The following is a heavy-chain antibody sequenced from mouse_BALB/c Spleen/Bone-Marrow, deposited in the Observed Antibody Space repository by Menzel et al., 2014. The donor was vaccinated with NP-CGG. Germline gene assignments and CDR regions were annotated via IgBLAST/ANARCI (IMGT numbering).Heavy chain of an antibody. Sequence: QVQLQQSGAELVRPGVSVKISCKGSGYTFTDYAMHWVKQSHAKSLEWIGVISTYYGDASYNQKFKGKATMTVDKSSSTAYMELARLTSEDSAIYYCARRGRYDGFDYWSQGTTLTDSS. V-gene: IGHV1S137*01. CDR1: GYTFTDYA. CDR3: ARRGRYDGFDY. CDR2: ISTYYGDA. J-gene: IGHJ2*01. D-gene: IGHD2-14*01.